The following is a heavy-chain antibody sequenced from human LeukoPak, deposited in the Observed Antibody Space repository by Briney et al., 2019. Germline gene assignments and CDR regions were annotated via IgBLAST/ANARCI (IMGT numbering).Heavy chain of an antibody. CDR2: IYYSGST. CDR3: ARDSSNWFDP. Sequence: PSETLSLTCTVSGGSVSSGSYYWSWIRQPPGKGLEWIGYIYYSGSTIYNPSLKGRVTISVDTSKNQFSLKLSSVTAADTAVYYCARDSSNWFDPWGQGTLVTVSS. J-gene: IGHJ5*02. V-gene: IGHV4-61*01. CDR1: GGSVSSGSYY.